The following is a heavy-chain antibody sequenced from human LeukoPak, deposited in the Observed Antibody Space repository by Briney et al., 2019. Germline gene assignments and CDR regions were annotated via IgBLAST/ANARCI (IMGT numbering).Heavy chain of an antibody. CDR3: ARGQGFVVVPAATENNWFDP. D-gene: IGHD2-2*01. J-gene: IGHJ5*02. Sequence: SETLSLTCAVYGGSFSGYYWSWIRQPPGKGLEWIGEINHSGTTNYNPSLKSRVTISVDTSKNQFSLKLSSVTAADKAVYYCARGQGFVVVPAATENNWFDPWGQGTLVTVSS. CDR2: INHSGTT. CDR1: GGSFSGYY. V-gene: IGHV4-34*01.